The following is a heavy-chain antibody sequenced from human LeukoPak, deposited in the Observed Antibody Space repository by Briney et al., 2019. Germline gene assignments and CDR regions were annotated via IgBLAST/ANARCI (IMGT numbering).Heavy chain of an antibody. D-gene: IGHD4-17*01. J-gene: IGHJ4*02. V-gene: IGHV1-2*02. CDR1: GYTFTGYY. CDR3: ARGGPPSYGDGTDY. CDR2: INPNSGGT. Sequence: ASVKVSCKASGYTFTGYYMHWVRQAPGQGLEWMGWINPNSGGTNYAQKFQGGVTMTRDTSISTAYMELSRLRSDDTAVYYCARGGPPSYGDGTDYWGQGTLVTVSS.